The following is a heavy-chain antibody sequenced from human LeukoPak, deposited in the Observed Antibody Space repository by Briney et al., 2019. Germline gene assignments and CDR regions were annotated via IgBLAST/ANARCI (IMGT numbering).Heavy chain of an antibody. CDR1: GFTFSSYS. CDR3: ARALWIGVVMSPLVY. D-gene: IGHD3-3*01. V-gene: IGHV3-21*01. CDR2: ISSSSSYI. J-gene: IGHJ4*02. Sequence: PGGSLRLSCAASGFTFSSYSMNWVRQAPGKGLEWVSSISSSSSYIYYADSVKGRFTISRDNSKNTLYLQMNSLRAEDTAVYYCARALWIGVVMSPLVYWGQGTLVTVSS.